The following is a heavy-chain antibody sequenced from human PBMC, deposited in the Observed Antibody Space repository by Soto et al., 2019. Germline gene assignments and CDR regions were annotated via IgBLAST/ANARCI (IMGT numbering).Heavy chain of an antibody. D-gene: IGHD4-17*01. CDR2: INTGNGNT. V-gene: IGHV1-3*04. CDR1: GYTFTSYA. J-gene: IGHJ4*02. CDR3: ARGHYGGNSDFDY. Sequence: ASVKVSCKASGYTFTSYAMHWVRQAPGQRLEWMGWINTGNGNTKYSQKFQGRVTITRDTSASTAYMELSSLRSEDTAVYYCARGHYGGNSDFDYWGQGTLVTVSS.